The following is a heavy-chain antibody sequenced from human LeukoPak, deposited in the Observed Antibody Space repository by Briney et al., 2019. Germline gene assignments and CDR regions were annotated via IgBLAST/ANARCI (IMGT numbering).Heavy chain of an antibody. CDR2: INPNSGGT. D-gene: IGHD3-10*01. CDR1: GYTFTGYY. CDR3: ARASAGELLTRGLNWFDP. Sequence: ASVKVSCKASGYTFTGYYMHWVRQAPGQGLEWMGWINPNSGGTNYAQKFQGRVTMTRDTSISTAYMELSRLRSDDTAVYYCARASAGELLTRGLNWFDPWGQGTLVTVSS. J-gene: IGHJ5*02. V-gene: IGHV1-2*02.